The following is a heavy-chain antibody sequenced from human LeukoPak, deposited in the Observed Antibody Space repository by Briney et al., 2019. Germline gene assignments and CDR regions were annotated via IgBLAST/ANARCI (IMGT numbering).Heavy chain of an antibody. CDR2: INPNSGGT. J-gene: IGHJ4*02. V-gene: IGHV1-2*02. D-gene: IGHD3-22*01. CDR3: APTPPEDYDDSGYFDY. CDR1: GYTFTAYY. Sequence: EASVKVSCKASGYTFTAYYVHWVRQAPGQGLEWMGWINPNSGGTKYAQKFQGRVTMTRDTSISTAYMELTRLRPDDTAMYYCAPTPPEDYDDSGYFDYWGQGTLVTVSS.